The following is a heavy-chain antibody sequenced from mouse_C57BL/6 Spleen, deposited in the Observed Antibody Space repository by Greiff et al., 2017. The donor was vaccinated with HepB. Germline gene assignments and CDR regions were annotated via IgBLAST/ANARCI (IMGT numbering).Heavy chain of an antibody. Sequence: EVQGVESGGGLVKPGGSLKLSCAASGFTFSSYTMSWVRQTPEKRLEWVATISGGGGNTYYPDSVKGRFTISRDNAKNTLYLQMSSLRSEDTALYYCARHGDYYGSSPFAYWGQGTLVTVSA. CDR1: GFTFSSYT. CDR3: ARHGDYYGSSPFAY. J-gene: IGHJ3*01. V-gene: IGHV5-9*01. D-gene: IGHD1-1*01. CDR2: ISGGGGNT.